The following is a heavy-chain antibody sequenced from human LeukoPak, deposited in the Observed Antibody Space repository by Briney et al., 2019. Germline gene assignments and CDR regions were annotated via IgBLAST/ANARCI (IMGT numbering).Heavy chain of an antibody. CDR1: GYSFTTYW. Sequence: GESLKISCKASGYSFTTYWIGWVRQMPGKGLELMGIIYPGTSDARNSPSFQGQVTISADKSISTAYLQWSSLKASDTAMYYCARGGGNSYDYFGYWGQGTLVTVSS. D-gene: IGHD4-23*01. V-gene: IGHV5-51*01. J-gene: IGHJ4*02. CDR3: ARGGGNSYDYFGY. CDR2: IYPGTSDA.